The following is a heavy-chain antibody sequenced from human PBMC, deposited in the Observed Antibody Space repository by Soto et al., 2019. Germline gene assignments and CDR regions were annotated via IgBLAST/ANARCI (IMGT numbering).Heavy chain of an antibody. D-gene: IGHD3-22*01. CDR1: GFTFSSYG. CDR3: AKDSPDSSFDY. Sequence: GGSLRLSCAASGFTFSSYGMHWIRQAPGKGLEWVAVISYDGSNKYYADSVKGRFTISRDNSKNTLYLQMNSLRAEDTAVYYCAKDSPDSSFDYWGQGTLVTVSS. J-gene: IGHJ4*02. CDR2: ISYDGSNK. V-gene: IGHV3-30*18.